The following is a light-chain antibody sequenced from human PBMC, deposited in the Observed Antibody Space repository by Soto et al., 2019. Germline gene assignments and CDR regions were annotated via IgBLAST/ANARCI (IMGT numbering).Light chain of an antibody. J-gene: IGLJ2*01. CDR3: QSYDSSLSGSQVV. CDR1: SSNIGAGYD. Sequence: QSVLPQPPSVSGAPGQRVTISCTGCSSNIGAGYDVHWYQQLPGTAPKLLIYGTSNRPSGVPARCSGSKSGTSASLAITGLQAEDEADYYGQSYDSSLSGSQVVFGGGTKLTVL. V-gene: IGLV1-40*01. CDR2: GTS.